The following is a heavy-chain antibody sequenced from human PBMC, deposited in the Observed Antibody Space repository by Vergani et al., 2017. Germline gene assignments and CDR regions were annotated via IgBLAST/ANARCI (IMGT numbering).Heavy chain of an antibody. V-gene: IGHV4-61*02. D-gene: IGHD5-24*01. CDR3: ARGHGYKDEGGMDV. CDR1: GRSISSGSYY. CDR2: IYTSGST. J-gene: IGHJ6*02. Sequence: QVQLQESGPGLVKPSQTLSLTCTVSGRSISSGSYYWSWIRQPAGKGLEWIGRIYTSGSTNYNPSLKSRVTISVDTSKNQFSLKLSSVTAADTAVYYCARGHGYKDEGGMDVWGQGTTVTVSS.